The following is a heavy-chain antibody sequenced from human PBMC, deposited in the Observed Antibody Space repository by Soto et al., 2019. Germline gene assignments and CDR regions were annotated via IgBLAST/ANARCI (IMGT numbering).Heavy chain of an antibody. D-gene: IGHD3-10*01. CDR2: IKSKTDGGTT. Sequence: GGSLRLSCAASGFTFSNAWMSWVRQAPGKGLEWVGRIKSKTDGGTTDYAAPVKGRFTISRDDSKNTLYLQMNSLKTEDTAVYYCTTDTRRITMVRGVSISMYYYYGMDVWGQGTTVTVSS. CDR3: TTDTRRITMVRGVSISMYYYYGMDV. CDR1: GFTFSNAW. J-gene: IGHJ6*02. V-gene: IGHV3-15*07.